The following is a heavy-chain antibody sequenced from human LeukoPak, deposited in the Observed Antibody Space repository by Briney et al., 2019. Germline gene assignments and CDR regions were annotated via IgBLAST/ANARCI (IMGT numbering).Heavy chain of an antibody. J-gene: IGHJ4*02. CDR1: GFTFSSYE. D-gene: IGHD4-17*01. CDR3: AKDLTTVTSQGDY. Sequence: GGSLRLSCAASGFTFSSYEMNWVRQAPGKGLEWVAFIRYDGSNKYYADSVKGRFTISRDNSKNTLYLQMNNLRPEDTAVYYCAKDLTTVTSQGDYWGQGTLVTVSS. CDR2: IRYDGSNK. V-gene: IGHV3-30*02.